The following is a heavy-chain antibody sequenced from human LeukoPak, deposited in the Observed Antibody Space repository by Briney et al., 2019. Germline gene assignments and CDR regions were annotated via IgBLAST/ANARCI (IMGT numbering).Heavy chain of an antibody. D-gene: IGHD3-3*01. CDR2: ISSSSSYI. CDR3: ARLREIPVFGVVTKSTSYFDY. Sequence: KAGGSLRLSCAASGFTFSNYNMNWARQAPGKGLEGVSSISSSSSYIYYADSVKGRFTISRDHAKNTLYLQMNSLRDEDTAVYYCARLREIPVFGVVTKSTSYFDYWGQGTLVTVSS. J-gene: IGHJ4*02. V-gene: IGHV3-21*01. CDR1: GFTFSNYN.